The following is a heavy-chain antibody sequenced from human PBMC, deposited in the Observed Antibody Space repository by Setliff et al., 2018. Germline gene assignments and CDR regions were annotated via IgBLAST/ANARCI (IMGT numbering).Heavy chain of an antibody. V-gene: IGHV4-59*03. CDR1: GGSISSYY. D-gene: IGHD6-19*01. CDR3: ADAGSAKGLDI. J-gene: IGHJ6*02. CDR2: IYYSGST. Sequence: PSETLSLTCTVSGGSISSYYWSWIRQPPGKGLEWIGYIYYSGSTNYNPSLKSRFSISRDNAKNSLYLQMNSLKTEDTAVYYCADAGSAKGLDIWGQGTTVTVSS.